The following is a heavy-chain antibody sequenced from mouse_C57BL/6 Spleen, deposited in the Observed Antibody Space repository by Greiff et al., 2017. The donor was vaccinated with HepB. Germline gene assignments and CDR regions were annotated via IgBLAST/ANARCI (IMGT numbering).Heavy chain of an antibody. Sequence: DVMLVESGEGLVKPGGSLKLSCAASGFTFSSYAMSWVRQTPEKRLEWVAYISSGGDYIYYADTVKGRFTISRDNARNTLYLQMSSLKSEGTAMYYCTRDTPYYYGSSPFAYWGQGTLVTVSA. CDR1: GFTFSSYA. CDR3: TRDTPYYYGSSPFAY. J-gene: IGHJ3*01. CDR2: ISSGGDYI. V-gene: IGHV5-9-1*02. D-gene: IGHD1-1*01.